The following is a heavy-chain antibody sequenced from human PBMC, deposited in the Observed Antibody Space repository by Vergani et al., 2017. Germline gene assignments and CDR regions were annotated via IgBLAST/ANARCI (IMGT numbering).Heavy chain of an antibody. D-gene: IGHD3-10*01. V-gene: IGHV4-34*01. CDR1: GGSFSGYY. CDR3: ARGSITMVRGVSGYNWFDP. J-gene: IGHJ5*02. Sequence: QVQLQQWGAGLLKPSETLSLTCAVYGGSFSGYYWSWIRQPPGKGLEWIGQINHSGRTNYNPSLKSRLTISVDTSKNQFSLKLSSVTAADTAVYYFARGSITMVRGVSGYNWFDPWGQGTLVTVSS. CDR2: INHSGRT.